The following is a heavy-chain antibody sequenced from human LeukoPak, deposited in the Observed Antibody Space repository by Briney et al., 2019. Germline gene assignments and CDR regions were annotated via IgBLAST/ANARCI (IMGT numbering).Heavy chain of an antibody. J-gene: IGHJ4*02. V-gene: IGHV4-34*01. CDR1: GGSFSGYY. CDR2: INHSGST. CDR3: ARRTTTFKSGYYNY. D-gene: IGHD3-3*01. Sequence: SRTLSLTCAVYGGSFSGYYWSWIRQPPGKGLEWIGEINHSGSTNYNPSLKSRVTISVDTSKNQFSLKLSSVTAADTAVYYCARRTTTFKSGYYNYWGQGTLVTVSS.